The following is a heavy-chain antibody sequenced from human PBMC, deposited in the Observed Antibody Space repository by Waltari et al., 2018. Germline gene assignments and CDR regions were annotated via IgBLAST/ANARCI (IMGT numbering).Heavy chain of an antibody. CDR1: GVSFSGSY. CDR3: ASGHWNYGR. V-gene: IGHV4-34*01. D-gene: IGHD1-7*01. CDR2: INHSGST. Sequence: QVQLQQWGAGLLKPSETLSLTCAVYGVSFSGSYWSWIRQPPGKGLEWIGEINHSGSTNYNPSLKSRVTISVDTSKNQFSLKLSSVTAADTAVYYCASGHWNYGRWGQGTLVTVSS. J-gene: IGHJ4*02.